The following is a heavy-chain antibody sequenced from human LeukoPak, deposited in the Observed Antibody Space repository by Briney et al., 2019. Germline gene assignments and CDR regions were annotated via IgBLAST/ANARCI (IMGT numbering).Heavy chain of an antibody. CDR1: GFTFSSYW. D-gene: IGHD1-7*01. J-gene: IGHJ6*04. CDR2: IKQDGGEK. V-gene: IGHV3-7*01. CDR3: AREWNYGPGIMDL. Sequence: PGGSLTLSCAASGFTFSSYWMSWVRQAPGKGLEWVANIKQDGGEKYYVGSVKGRFTVSRDNAKNSLYLQMNSLRAEDAAVYYCAREWNYGPGIMDLWGKATKVTVSS.